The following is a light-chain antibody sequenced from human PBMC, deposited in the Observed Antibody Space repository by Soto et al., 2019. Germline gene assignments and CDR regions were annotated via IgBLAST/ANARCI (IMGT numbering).Light chain of an antibody. Sequence: EIVLTQSPGTLSLSPGERATLSCRASQSVRSSYLAWYQQKPGQAPRLLMYGASNRATGFPDRFDGSGSGTDFTLTISRLEPEDFAVYYCYCQKFDQSPVYTFGQGTKVEMK. V-gene: IGKV3-20*01. J-gene: IGKJ2*01. CDR1: QSVRSSY. CDR3: YCQKFDQSPVYT. CDR2: GAS.